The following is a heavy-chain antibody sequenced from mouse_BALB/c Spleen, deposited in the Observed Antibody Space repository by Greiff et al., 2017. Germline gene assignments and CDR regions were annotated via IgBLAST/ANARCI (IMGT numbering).Heavy chain of an antibody. CDR1: GYTFTSYY. V-gene: IGHV1S81*02. CDR2: INPSNGGT. D-gene: IGHD4-1*01. CDR3: ARRGLNWDENAY. J-gene: IGHJ3*01. Sequence: VQLQQSGAELVKPGASVKLSCKASGYTFTSYYMYWVKQRPGQGLEWIGEINPSNGGTNYNEKFKSKATLTVDKSSSTAYMQLSSLTSEDSAVYYCARRGLNWDENAYWGQGTLVTVSA.